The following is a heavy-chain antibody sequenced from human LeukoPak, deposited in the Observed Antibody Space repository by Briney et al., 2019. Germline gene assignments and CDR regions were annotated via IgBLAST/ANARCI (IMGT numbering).Heavy chain of an antibody. CDR1: DGSISSGYYY. D-gene: IGHD5-24*01. CDR2: INHSGST. CDR3: ARVYKWDGYNRYFDY. V-gene: IGHV4-34*01. Sequence: SETLSLTCGVSDGSISSGYYYWSWIRQPPGKGLEWIGEINHSGSTNYNPSLKSRVTISVDTSKNQFSLKLSSVTAADTAVYYCARVYKWDGYNRYFDYWGQGTLVTVSS. J-gene: IGHJ4*02.